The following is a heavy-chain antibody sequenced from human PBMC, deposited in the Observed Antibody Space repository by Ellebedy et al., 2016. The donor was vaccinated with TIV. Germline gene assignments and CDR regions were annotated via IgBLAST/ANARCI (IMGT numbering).Heavy chain of an antibody. Sequence: AASVKVSCKASGGTFSSYAISWVRQAPGQGLEWMGRIIPILGIANYAQKFQGRVTITRDTSASTAYMELSSLRSEDTAVYYCARDHILGYCTNGVCPTNWFDPWGQGTLVTVSS. CDR3: ARDHILGYCTNGVCPTNWFDP. J-gene: IGHJ5*02. D-gene: IGHD2-8*01. CDR1: GGTFSSYA. CDR2: IIPILGIA. V-gene: IGHV1-69*04.